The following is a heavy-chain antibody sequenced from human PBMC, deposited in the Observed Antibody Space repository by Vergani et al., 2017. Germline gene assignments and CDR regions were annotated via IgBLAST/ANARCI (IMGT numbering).Heavy chain of an antibody. J-gene: IGHJ4*02. CDR2: IWYDGSNK. CDR3: ARGRYLDGDYPPGY. Sequence: QVQLVESGGGVVQPGRSLRLSCAASGFTFSSYGMHWVRQAPGKGLEWVAVIWYDGSNKYYADSVKGRFTISRDNSKNTLYLQMNSLRAEDTAVYYCARGRYLDGDYPPGYWGQGTLVTVSS. CDR1: GFTFSSYG. V-gene: IGHV3-33*01. D-gene: IGHD4-17*01.